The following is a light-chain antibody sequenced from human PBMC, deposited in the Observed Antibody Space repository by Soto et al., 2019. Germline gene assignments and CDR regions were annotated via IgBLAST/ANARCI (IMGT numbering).Light chain of an antibody. CDR2: GNT. CDR1: SSNIVAGYD. Sequence: QSVLTQPPSVSGAPGQRVTISCTGSSSNIVAGYDVHWYQQLPGRAPKLLIYGNTNRPSGVPDRFSGSKSGTSASLAITGLQAEYEADYYCLAFDSSLSVVFGGGTKLPVL. J-gene: IGLJ2*01. CDR3: LAFDSSLSVV. V-gene: IGLV1-40*01.